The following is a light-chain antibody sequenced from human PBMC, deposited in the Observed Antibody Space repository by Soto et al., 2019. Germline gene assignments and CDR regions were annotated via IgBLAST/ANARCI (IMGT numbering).Light chain of an antibody. J-gene: IGLJ3*02. CDR3: GAWDDSPNAGA. CDR2: GSD. V-gene: IGLV1-44*01. CDR1: SSNIGRNT. Sequence: QSVLTQPPSASGTPGRRVTISCSGSSSNIGRNTVKWYRQLPGTAPKLLIGGSDQRPSGVPDRFSGSQSGTSASLAISGLQSEDGADYICGAWDDSPNAGAFGGGTKVTVL.